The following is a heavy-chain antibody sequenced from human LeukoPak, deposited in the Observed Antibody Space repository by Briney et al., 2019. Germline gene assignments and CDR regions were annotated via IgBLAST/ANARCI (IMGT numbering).Heavy chain of an antibody. CDR3: ARGRYGSGSYFFDY. Sequence: PSETLSLTCTVFGGSISSFYWSWIRQPAGKGLEWIGRIFTSGTTNYNPSLKSRVTLSLDTSKNQFSLKLTSVTAADTAFYYCARGRYGSGSYFFDYWGQGTLVTVSS. CDR1: GGSISSFY. J-gene: IGHJ4*02. CDR2: IFTSGTT. D-gene: IGHD3-10*01. V-gene: IGHV4-4*07.